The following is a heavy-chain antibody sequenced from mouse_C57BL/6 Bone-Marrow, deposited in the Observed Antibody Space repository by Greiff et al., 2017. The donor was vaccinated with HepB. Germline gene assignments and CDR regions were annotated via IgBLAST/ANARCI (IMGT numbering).Heavy chain of an antibody. CDR3: AREGWLPVAY. J-gene: IGHJ3*01. D-gene: IGHD2-3*01. CDR2: ISYDGSN. CDR1: GYSITSGYY. Sequence: VQLKESGPGLVKPSQSLSLTCSVTGYSITSGYYWNWIRQFPGNKLEWMGYISYDGSNNYNPSLKNRISITRDTSKNQFFLKLNSVTTEDTATYYCAREGWLPVAYWGQGTLVTVSA. V-gene: IGHV3-6*01.